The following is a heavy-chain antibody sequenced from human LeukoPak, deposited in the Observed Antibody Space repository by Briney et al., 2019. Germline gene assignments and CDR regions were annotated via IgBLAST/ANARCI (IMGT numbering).Heavy chain of an antibody. J-gene: IGHJ4*02. Sequence: SETLSLTCSVSGDSISSSNYYCGWIRQPPGKGLEWIGTIYYSGSTHYNPSLRSRVTLSVDTSRNQFSLTLNSVTAADTGVYYCATLPWCNHCSCYTDDYWGQGTPVTVSS. V-gene: IGHV4-39*01. D-gene: IGHD2-15*01. CDR2: IYYSGST. CDR1: GDSISSSNYY. CDR3: ATLPWCNHCSCYTDDY.